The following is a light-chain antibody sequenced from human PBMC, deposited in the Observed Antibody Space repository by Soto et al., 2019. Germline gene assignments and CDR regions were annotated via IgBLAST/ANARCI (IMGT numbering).Light chain of an antibody. J-gene: IGLJ1*01. CDR3: SCYTSSSTYV. CDR1: SSDVGTYNR. CDR2: EVS. V-gene: IGLV2-18*01. Sequence: QSALTQPPSVSGSPGQSVTISCTGTSSDVGTYNRVSWYQQPPGTAPKLMIYEVSNRPSGVPDRFSGSKSGNTASLTISGLQAEDEADYYCSCYTSSSTYVFETGTKVTVL.